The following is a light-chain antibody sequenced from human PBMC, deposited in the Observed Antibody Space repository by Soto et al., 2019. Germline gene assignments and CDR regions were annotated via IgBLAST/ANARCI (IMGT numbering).Light chain of an antibody. V-gene: IGLV2-23*02. CDR3: CSYAGGSTFVV. Sequence: QSALTQPASVSGSPGQSITISCTGTSSDVGSYNLLSWYQQHPGKAPELMIYEVSKRPSGVSNRFSGSKSGNTASLTISGLQAEDEADYYCCSYAGGSTFVVFGGGTKLTVL. CDR2: EVS. CDR1: SSDVGSYNL. J-gene: IGLJ3*02.